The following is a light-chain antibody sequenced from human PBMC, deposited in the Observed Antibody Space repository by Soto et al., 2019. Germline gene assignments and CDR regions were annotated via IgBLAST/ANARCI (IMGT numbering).Light chain of an antibody. CDR3: QQYNNWPRT. J-gene: IGKJ1*01. CDR2: GAS. V-gene: IGKV3-15*01. CDR1: QSVSSN. Sequence: EIVMNQSPGTLSLTPGERATLSCRASQSVSSNLAWYQQKPGQAPRLLIYGASTRATGIPARFSGSGSGTEFTLTISSLQSEDFAVYYCQQYNNWPRTFGQGTKVDIK.